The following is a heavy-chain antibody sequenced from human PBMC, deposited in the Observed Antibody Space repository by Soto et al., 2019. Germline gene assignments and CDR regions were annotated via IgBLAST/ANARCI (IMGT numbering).Heavy chain of an antibody. CDR2: IKSKSGGGTT. V-gene: IGHV3-15*01. D-gene: IGHD3-10*01. J-gene: IGHJ4*02. Sequence: PXGSLRLSCAASGVTFSDAWMSWVRQTPGRGLEWVGLIKSKSGGGTTHYAAPVKGRFTISRDDSKNTVYLQMNGLKTEDTAVYYCATDTPGFGQGEFEYWGQGTLVTVSS. CDR1: GVTFSDAW. CDR3: ATDTPGFGQGEFEY.